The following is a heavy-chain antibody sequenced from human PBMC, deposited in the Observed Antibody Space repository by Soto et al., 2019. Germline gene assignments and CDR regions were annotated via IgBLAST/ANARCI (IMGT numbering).Heavy chain of an antibody. J-gene: IGHJ5*02. V-gene: IGHV1-69*01. D-gene: IGHD6-6*01. CDR3: ARGANGQLVPGGWFDP. CDR1: GGTFSSYA. Sequence: QVQLVQSGAEVKKPWSSVKVSCKASGGTFSSYAISWVRQAPGQGLEWMGGIIPIFGTANYAQKFQGRVTITADESTSTAYMELSSLRSEDTAVYYCARGANGQLVPGGWFDPWGQGTLVTVSS. CDR2: IIPIFGTA.